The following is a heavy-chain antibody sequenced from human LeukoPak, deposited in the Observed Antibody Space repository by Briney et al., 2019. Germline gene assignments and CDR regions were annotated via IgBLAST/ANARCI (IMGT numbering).Heavy chain of an antibody. V-gene: IGHV3-7*03. Sequence: PGGSLRLSCAASGFTFSNYWMSWVRQAPEKGLEWVANIKPDGSETYSVDSVKGRFTISRDNAKNSLYLQMNSLRAEDTAVYYCAKEIFSGLLYIDYWGQGTLVTVSS. D-gene: IGHD5-12*01. CDR3: AKEIFSGLLYIDY. CDR2: IKPDGSET. CDR1: GFTFSNYW. J-gene: IGHJ4*02.